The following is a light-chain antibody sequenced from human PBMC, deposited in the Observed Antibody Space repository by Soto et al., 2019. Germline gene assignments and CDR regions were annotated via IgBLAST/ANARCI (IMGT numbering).Light chain of an antibody. CDR1: QGLVYSDGNTY. Sequence: DVVMTQSPLSLPVTLGQPSSISCRSSQGLVYSDGNTYLNWYQQKPGQPPRLLIYWASTLDSGVPDRFSGRGSGTDFTLTITRVQAEDVAVYYCQQYYSSSLTFGGGTKVDIK. J-gene: IGKJ4*01. CDR2: WAS. V-gene: IGKV2-30*01. CDR3: QQYYSSSLT.